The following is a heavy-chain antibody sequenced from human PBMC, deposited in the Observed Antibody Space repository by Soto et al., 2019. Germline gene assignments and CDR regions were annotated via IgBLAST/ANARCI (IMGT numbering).Heavy chain of an antibody. CDR3: ASPYDYGDPRRAFDI. CDR2: IYSGGST. Sequence: EVQLVESGGGLIQPGGSLRLSCAASGFTVSSNYMSWVRQAPGKGLEWVSVIYSGGSTYYAESVKGRFTISRDNSKNTLYLQMNSLRAEDTAVYYCASPYDYGDPRRAFDIWGQGTMVTVSS. CDR1: GFTVSSNY. J-gene: IGHJ3*02. D-gene: IGHD4-17*01. V-gene: IGHV3-53*01.